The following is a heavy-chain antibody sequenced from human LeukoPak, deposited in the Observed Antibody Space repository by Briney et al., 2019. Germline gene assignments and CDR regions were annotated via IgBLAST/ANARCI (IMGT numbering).Heavy chain of an antibody. V-gene: IGHV3-43D*03. CDR3: AKDGLRVRGVNVYYFDY. D-gene: IGHD3-10*01. Sequence: GGSLRLSCAASGFTFDDYAMHWVRQAPGKGLEWVSLISWDGGSTYYADSVKGRFTISRDNSKNSLYLQMNSLRAEDTALYYCAKDGLRVRGVNVYYFDYWGQGTLVTVSS. CDR2: ISWDGGST. CDR1: GFTFDDYA. J-gene: IGHJ4*02.